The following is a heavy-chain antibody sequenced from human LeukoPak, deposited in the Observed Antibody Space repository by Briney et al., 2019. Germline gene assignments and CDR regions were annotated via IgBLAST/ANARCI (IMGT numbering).Heavy chain of an antibody. V-gene: IGHV1-69*13. CDR1: GGTFSSYA. CDR3: ATDTLGIKSFDY. Sequence: SVKVSCKASGGTFSSYAISWVRQAPGQGLEWMGGIIPIFGTANYAQKFQGRVTITADESTSTAYMELSSLRSEDTAVYYCATDTLGIKSFDYWGQGTLVTVSS. D-gene: IGHD7-27*01. CDR2: IIPIFGTA. J-gene: IGHJ4*02.